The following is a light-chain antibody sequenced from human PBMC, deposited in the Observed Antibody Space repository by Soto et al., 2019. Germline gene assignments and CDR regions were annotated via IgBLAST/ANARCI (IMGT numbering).Light chain of an antibody. CDR2: DAS. Sequence: DIQMTQSPYTLSSSVGDRATITCRASESIGDALAWYQQKPGKAPYLLVSDASTLESGVPSRFSGSGSGTEFTLTIRSLQPDDFATYYCQQYNSYWTFGQGTKVDIK. J-gene: IGKJ1*01. CDR3: QQYNSYWT. CDR1: ESIGDA. V-gene: IGKV1-5*01.